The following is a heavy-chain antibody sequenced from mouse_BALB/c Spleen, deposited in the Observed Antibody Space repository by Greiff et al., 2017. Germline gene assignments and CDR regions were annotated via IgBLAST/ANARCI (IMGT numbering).Heavy chain of an antibody. CDR3: ARCYDYDVYWYFDV. D-gene: IGHD2-4*01. J-gene: IGHJ1*01. CDR2: ILPGSGST. Sequence: VKLQESGAELMKPGASVKISCKATGYTFSSYWIEWVKQRPGHGLEWIGEILPGSGSTNYNEKFKGKATFTADTSSNTAYMQLSSLTSEDSAVYYCARCYDYDVYWYFDVWGAGTTVTVSS. CDR1: GYTFSSYW. V-gene: IGHV1-9*01.